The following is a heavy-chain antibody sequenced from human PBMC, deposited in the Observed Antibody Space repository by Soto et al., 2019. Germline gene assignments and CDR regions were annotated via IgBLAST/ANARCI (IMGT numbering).Heavy chain of an antibody. D-gene: IGHD3-16*01. Sequence: PVESLKISCSGSGYYFSSYWIGWVRQMPGKGLEWMGIIYPVDSETRYSPSFQGQVTISVDKSISTAYLQWSSLKASDPAIYYCARDYDYGLDYWGQGTLVTVSS. CDR3: ARDYDYGLDY. CDR2: IYPVDSET. J-gene: IGHJ4*02. V-gene: IGHV5-51*01. CDR1: GYYFSSYW.